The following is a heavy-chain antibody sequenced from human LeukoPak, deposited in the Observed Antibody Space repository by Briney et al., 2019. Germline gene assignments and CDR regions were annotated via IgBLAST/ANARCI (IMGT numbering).Heavy chain of an antibody. CDR3: ARVTIAAYIAWFDP. CDR1: GGSISSSSYY. Sequence: KTSETLSLTCTVSGGSISSSSYYWGWIRQPPGKGLEWIGSIYYSGSTYYNPSLKSRVTISVDTSKNQFSLKLSSVTAADTAVYYCARVTIAAYIAWFDPWGQGTLVTVSS. CDR2: IYYSGST. D-gene: IGHD6-13*01. V-gene: IGHV4-39*01. J-gene: IGHJ5*02.